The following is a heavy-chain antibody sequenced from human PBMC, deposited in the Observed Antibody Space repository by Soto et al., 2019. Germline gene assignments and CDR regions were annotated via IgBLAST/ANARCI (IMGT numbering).Heavy chain of an antibody. CDR3: ARVPGYSIGDL. CDR1: GYTFTSYA. Sequence: QVQLVQSGAEVKKPGASVKVSCKASGYTFTSYAMHWVRQAPGQRLEWMGWINAGNGNTKYSQKFQGRVTITRDTSASTSYMELSSLRAEDTAVYYCARVPGYSIGDLWGRGPLVTVSS. CDR2: INAGNGNT. D-gene: IGHD2-21*01. V-gene: IGHV1-3*01. J-gene: IGHJ2*01.